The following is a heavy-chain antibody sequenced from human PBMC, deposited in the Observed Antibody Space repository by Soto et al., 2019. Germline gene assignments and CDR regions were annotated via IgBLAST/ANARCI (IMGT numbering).Heavy chain of an antibody. D-gene: IGHD2-2*01. CDR2: INHRGRT. J-gene: IGHJ6*02. CDR3: ARGPRCINTACSNDYFHFGLDV. V-gene: IGHV4-34*01. Sequence: QVQLPQWGAGLLKPSETLSLTCAVNGGSFSGYYWSWISQPPGRGLEWIGEINHRGRTNLNPSLRRRVHPSVDTSKNHLSLRLSSVTAADTAVYYCARGPRCINTACSNDYFHFGLDVWGQGTTVTVSS. CDR1: GGSFSGYY.